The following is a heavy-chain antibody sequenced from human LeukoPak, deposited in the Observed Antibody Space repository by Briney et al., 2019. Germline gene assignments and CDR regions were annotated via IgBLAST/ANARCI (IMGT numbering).Heavy chain of an antibody. CDR2: IKPGGSEK. CDR1: GFIFNNYY. Sequence: GGSLRLSCAASGFIFNNYYMSWVRQAPGKGLEWVANIKPGGSEKYYVDSVKGRFTISRDNSKNTLYLQMNSLRAEDTAVYYCARGGPTEPFDPWGQGTLVTVSS. J-gene: IGHJ5*02. CDR3: ARGGPTEPFDP. D-gene: IGHD3-10*01. V-gene: IGHV3-7*03.